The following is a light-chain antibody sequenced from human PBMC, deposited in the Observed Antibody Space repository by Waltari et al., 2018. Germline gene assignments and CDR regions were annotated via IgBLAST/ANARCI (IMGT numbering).Light chain of an antibody. CDR3: SSYTSSRV. CDR1: TSDVGGYNY. J-gene: IGLJ3*02. Sequence: QSALTQPASVSGSPGQSIPLSCTATTSDVGGYNYVSWYQQHPGKAPKLMIYDVSNRPSGVSNRFSGSKSGNTASLTISGLQAEDEADYYCSSYTSSRVFGGGTKLTVL. V-gene: IGLV2-14*03. CDR2: DVS.